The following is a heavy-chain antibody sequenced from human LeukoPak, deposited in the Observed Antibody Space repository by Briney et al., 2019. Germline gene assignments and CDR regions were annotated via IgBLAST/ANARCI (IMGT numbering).Heavy chain of an antibody. CDR1: GYIFTTYW. CDR3: ARPRGDGYHDPFDH. Sequence: GESLKISCQGSGYIFTTYWIGWVRQLPGKGLEWMGIIYPADSDIRYSPSFQGQVTISADKSISTAYLQWSSLKASDTAIYYCARPRGDGYHDPFDHWGQGTLVTVSS. CDR2: IYPADSDI. V-gene: IGHV5-51*01. D-gene: IGHD5-24*01. J-gene: IGHJ4*02.